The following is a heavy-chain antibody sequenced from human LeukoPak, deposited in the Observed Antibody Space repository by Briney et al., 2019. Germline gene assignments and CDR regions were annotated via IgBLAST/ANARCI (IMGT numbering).Heavy chain of an antibody. CDR2: IYASGTT. D-gene: IGHD3-22*01. V-gene: IGHV4-39*01. Sequence: SETLSLTCTVSGASISRTSYYWGWIRQPPGKGLEWLGTIYASGTTYYNPSLKSRVSISVDTSKNQFSLKLSSVTAADTAVYYCVVGSSYFFDYWGQGTLVTVSS. J-gene: IGHJ4*02. CDR1: GASISRTSYY. CDR3: VVGSSYFFDY.